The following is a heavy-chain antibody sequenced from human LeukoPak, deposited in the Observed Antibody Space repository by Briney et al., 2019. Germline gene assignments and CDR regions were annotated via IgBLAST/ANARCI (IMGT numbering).Heavy chain of an antibody. V-gene: IGHV4-61*01. J-gene: IGHJ6*04. Sequence: SETLSLTCTVSGGSVRSGSYYWGWIRQPPGKGLGWIGYIYYSGSTNYNPSLKSRVTISVDTYKNQFSLKLSAVTAADTAVYYCTRDIYDILTGSIYGMDVWGKGTPVTVSS. CDR2: IYYSGST. D-gene: IGHD3-9*01. CDR3: TRDIYDILTGSIYGMDV. CDR1: GGSVRSGSYY.